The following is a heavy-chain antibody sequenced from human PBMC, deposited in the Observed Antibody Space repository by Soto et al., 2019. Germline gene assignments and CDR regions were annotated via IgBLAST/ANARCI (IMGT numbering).Heavy chain of an antibody. CDR3: ARALGYSGYAGMDV. D-gene: IGHD5-12*01. CDR1: GYTFTIYG. J-gene: IGHJ6*02. V-gene: IGHV1-18*01. Sequence: QVQLVQSGGEVKKPGASVKVSCKASGYTFTIYGINLVRQAPGQGLGWMGWISPDNGNTNYAQKLQGRVTMTTDTSTSTAYMELRSLRSDDTAVYYCARALGYSGYAGMDVWGQGTTVTVSS. CDR2: ISPDNGNT.